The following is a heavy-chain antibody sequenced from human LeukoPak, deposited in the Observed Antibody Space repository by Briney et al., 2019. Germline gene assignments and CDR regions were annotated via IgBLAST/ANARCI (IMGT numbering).Heavy chain of an antibody. CDR3: ARFLPGCSRAGCYADYYGMDV. CDR2: IYSGGST. D-gene: IGHD2-2*01. CDR1: GFTVSSNY. Sequence: GGSLRLSCAASGFTVSSNYMSWVRQAPGKGLEWVSVIYSGGSTYYADSVKGRFTISRDNSKNTLYLQMNSLRAEDTAVYYCARFLPGCSRAGCYADYYGMDVWGQGTTVTVSS. J-gene: IGHJ6*02. V-gene: IGHV3-66*01.